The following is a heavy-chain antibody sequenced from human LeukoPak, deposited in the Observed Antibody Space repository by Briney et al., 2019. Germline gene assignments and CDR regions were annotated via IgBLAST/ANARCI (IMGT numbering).Heavy chain of an antibody. Sequence: SETLSLTCTGSGGSISSSSYYWGGIRQPPGKGLEWIGSIYYSGSTYYHPHLKRRVTISVDTSKNQQPLKLSSVTAADTAVYYCARQPLNSGSYFDYWGQGSPVTVSS. J-gene: IGHJ4*02. D-gene: IGHD1-26*01. V-gene: IGHV4-39*01. CDR3: ARQPLNSGSYFDY. CDR2: IYYSGST. CDR1: GGSISSSSYY.